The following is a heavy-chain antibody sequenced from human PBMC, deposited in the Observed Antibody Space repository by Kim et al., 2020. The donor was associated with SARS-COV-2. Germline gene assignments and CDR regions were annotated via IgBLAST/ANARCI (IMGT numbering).Heavy chain of an antibody. Sequence: GGSLRLSCTASGFTFSGYDMTWVRQAPGKGLEWVSRISDSGGITYYADSVKGRFTISRDNSNNTLYLQMNSLRAEDTAVYYCANGYSPDYWGQGTLVSVSS. CDR2: ISDSGGIT. V-gene: IGHV3-23*01. D-gene: IGHD6-13*01. CDR1: GFTFSGYD. CDR3: ANGYSPDY. J-gene: IGHJ4*02.